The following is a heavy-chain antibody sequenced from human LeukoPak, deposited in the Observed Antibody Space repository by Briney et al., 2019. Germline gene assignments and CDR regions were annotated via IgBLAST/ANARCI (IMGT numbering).Heavy chain of an antibody. CDR2: ISGSGGST. J-gene: IGHJ3*02. D-gene: IGHD3-22*01. Sequence: GGSLRLSCAASGFTFSSYAMSWVRQAPGKGLEWVSAISGSGGSTYYADSVKGRFTISRDNSKNTLYLQMNSLRAEDTAVYYFAKEESDYYVSSGNGVANAFDIWGQGTMVTVSS. CDR1: GFTFSSYA. V-gene: IGHV3-23*01. CDR3: AKEESDYYVSSGNGVANAFDI.